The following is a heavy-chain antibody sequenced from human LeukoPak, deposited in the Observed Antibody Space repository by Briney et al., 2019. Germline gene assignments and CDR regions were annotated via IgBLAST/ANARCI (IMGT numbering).Heavy chain of an antibody. Sequence: GGSLRLSCAASGFTFSSYWMHWVRHAPGKGLVWVSRINRDGSSTSYADSVKGRFTISRDNAKNTLYLQMNSLRAEDTAVYCCARVGTTVTTRYDYWGQGTLVTVSS. D-gene: IGHD4-17*01. V-gene: IGHV3-74*01. J-gene: IGHJ4*02. CDR1: GFTFSSYW. CDR2: INRDGSST. CDR3: ARVGTTVTTRYDY.